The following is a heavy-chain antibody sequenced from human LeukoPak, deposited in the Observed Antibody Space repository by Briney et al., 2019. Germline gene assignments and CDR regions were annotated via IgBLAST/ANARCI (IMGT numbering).Heavy chain of an antibody. J-gene: IGHJ4*02. Sequence: ASAKVSCKASGGTFSSYAISWVRQAPGQGLEWMGRIIPILGIANYAQKFQGRVTITRDTSASTAYMELSSLRSEDTAVYYCARDGYYYDSSGYPDYWGQGTLVTVSS. D-gene: IGHD3-22*01. CDR1: GGTFSSYA. CDR2: IIPILGIA. V-gene: IGHV1-69*04. CDR3: ARDGYYYDSSGYPDY.